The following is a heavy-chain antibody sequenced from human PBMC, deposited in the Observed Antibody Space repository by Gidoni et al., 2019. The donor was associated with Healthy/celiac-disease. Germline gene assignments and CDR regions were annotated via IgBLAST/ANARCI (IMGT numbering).Heavy chain of an antibody. CDR1: CGSISSSSYY. D-gene: IGHD3-3*01. J-gene: IGHJ5*02. CDR3: ARDRATPDYDFWSGYWGAINWFDP. Sequence: QLQLQESAPGLVKPSETLSPTCTVSCGSISSSSYYCGWIRQPPGKGLEWVGSIYYSGSTSDTPSLKSRVTISVDTSKNQFSLKLSSVTAADTAVYYCARDRATPDYDFWSGYWGAINWFDPWGQGTLVTVSS. V-gene: IGHV4-39*07. CDR2: IYYSGST.